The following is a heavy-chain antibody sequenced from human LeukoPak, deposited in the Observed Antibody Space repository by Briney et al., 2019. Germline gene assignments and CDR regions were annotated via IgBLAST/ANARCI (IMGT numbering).Heavy chain of an antibody. CDR1: GYRFTSYW. CDR2: IYPGDSDT. V-gene: IGHV5-51*03. D-gene: IGHD7-27*01. Sequence: KPGESLKISCEGSGYRFTSYWIGWVRQMPGKGLEWMGIIYPGDSDTRYSPSFQGQVTISADKSISTAYLQWSSLKASDTAMYYCARTPELGDENWYFDLWGRGTLVTVSS. CDR3: ARTPELGDENWYFDL. J-gene: IGHJ2*01.